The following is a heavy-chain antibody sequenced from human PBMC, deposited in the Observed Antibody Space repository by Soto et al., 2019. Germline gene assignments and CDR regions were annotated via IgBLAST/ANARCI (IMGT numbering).Heavy chain of an antibody. CDR2: ISGSGGST. D-gene: IGHD4-17*01. J-gene: IGHJ2*01. V-gene: IGHV3-23*01. CDR1: GFTFSSYA. Sequence: EVQLLESGGGLVQPGGSLRLSCAASGFTFSSYAMSWVRQAPGKGLEWVSAISGSGGSTYYADSVKGRFTISSDNSKHTLYLQMNCLRAEDTAVYYCAKDHDYGGKIPNGWYFDLWGRGTLVTGSS. CDR3: AKDHDYGGKIPNGWYFDL.